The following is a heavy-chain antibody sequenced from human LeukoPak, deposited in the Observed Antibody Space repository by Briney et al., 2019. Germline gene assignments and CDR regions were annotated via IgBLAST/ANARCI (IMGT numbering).Heavy chain of an antibody. Sequence: EASVKVSCKASGYTFTSYDVHWLRQATGQGLEGMGWMNPNSGNTGYAQKFQGRVSLTRDTSISTAYLELISLRSEDTAVYYCAKNIALTGEFDSWGQGTLVTVSS. D-gene: IGHD7-27*01. V-gene: IGHV1-8*01. CDR2: MNPNSGNT. CDR3: AKNIALTGEFDS. J-gene: IGHJ4*02. CDR1: GYTFTSYD.